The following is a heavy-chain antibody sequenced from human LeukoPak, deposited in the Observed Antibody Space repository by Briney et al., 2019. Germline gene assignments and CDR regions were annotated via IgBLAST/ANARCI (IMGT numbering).Heavy chain of an antibody. D-gene: IGHD3-22*01. V-gene: IGHV3-48*01. CDR2: ISSSSSTI. Sequence: GGSLRLSCAASRFTFSSYSMNWVRRAPGKGLEWVSYISSSSSTIYYADSVKGRFTISRDNAKNSLYMQMNSLRAEDTDVYYCARAYYYDSSGRGFFDYWGQGTLVTVSS. CDR1: RFTFSSYS. CDR3: ARAYYYDSSGRGFFDY. J-gene: IGHJ4*02.